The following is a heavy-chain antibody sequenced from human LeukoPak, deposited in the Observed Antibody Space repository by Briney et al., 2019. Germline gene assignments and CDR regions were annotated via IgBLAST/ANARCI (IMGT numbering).Heavy chain of an antibody. V-gene: IGHV4-39*01. CDR1: GGSVSRSSYY. J-gene: IGHJ4*02. CDR2: ISYNGST. D-gene: IGHD2-2*01. CDR3: ARKQRFCSSSTCRYVGIDY. Sequence: KSSETLSLTCSVSGGSVSRSSYYWGWIRQPPGKGLEWIGSISYNGSTDYNPSLKSRVSISVDTSKNQFSLRLSSVTAADTAVYYCARKQRFCSSSTCRYVGIDYWGQGTLVTVSS.